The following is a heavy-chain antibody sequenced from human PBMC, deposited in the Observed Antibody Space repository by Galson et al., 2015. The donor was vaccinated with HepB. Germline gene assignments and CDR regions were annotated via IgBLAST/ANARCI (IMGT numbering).Heavy chain of an antibody. J-gene: IGHJ4*02. Sequence: SGYTFTSYDINWVRQATGQGLEWMGWMNPNSGNTGYAQKFQGRVTMTRNTSISTAYMELSSLRSEDTAVYYCARVASESSYCSSTSCYITGWGQGTLVTVSS. CDR1: GYTFTSYD. CDR3: ARVASESSYCSSTSCYITG. V-gene: IGHV1-8*01. CDR2: MNPNSGNT. D-gene: IGHD2-2*02.